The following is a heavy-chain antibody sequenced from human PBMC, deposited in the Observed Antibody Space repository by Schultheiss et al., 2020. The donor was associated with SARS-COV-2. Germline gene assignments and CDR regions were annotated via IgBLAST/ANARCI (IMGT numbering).Heavy chain of an antibody. D-gene: IGHD4-17*01. J-gene: IGHJ4*02. CDR3: ARDYCDYKPNFDY. Sequence: SQTLSLTCTVSGGSISSSSYYWGWIRQPPGKGLEWIGSIYYSGSTYYNPSLKSRVTISVDTSKNQFSLKLSSVTAADTAVYYCARDYCDYKPNFDYWGQGTLVTVSS. V-gene: IGHV4-39*01. CDR2: IYYSGST. CDR1: GGSISSSSYY.